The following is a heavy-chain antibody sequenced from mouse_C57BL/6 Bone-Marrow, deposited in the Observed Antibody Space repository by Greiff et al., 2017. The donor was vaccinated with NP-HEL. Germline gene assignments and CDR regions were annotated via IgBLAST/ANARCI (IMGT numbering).Heavy chain of an antibody. J-gene: IGHJ4*01. V-gene: IGHV7-3*01. CDR3: ARPHTDYAMDY. D-gene: IGHD1-1*01. CDR1: GFTFTDYY. CDR2: IRNKANGYTT. Sequence: EVMLVESGGGLVQPGGSLSLSCAASGFTFTDYYMSWVRQPPGKALEWLGFIRNKANGYTTEYSASVKGRFTISRDNSQSILYLQMNALRAEDSATYYCARPHTDYAMDYWGQGTSVTVSS.